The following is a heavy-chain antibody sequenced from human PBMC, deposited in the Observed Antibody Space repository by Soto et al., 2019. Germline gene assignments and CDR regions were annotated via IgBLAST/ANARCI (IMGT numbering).Heavy chain of an antibody. CDR3: ARGGLIMTTVTRRPQTAKNWFDP. CDR1: GYSFTSYW. Sequence: PGESLKISCKGSGYSFTSYWIGWVRQMPGKGLEWMGIIYPGDSDTRYSPSFQGQVTISADKSISTAYLQWSSLKASDTAMYYCARGGLIMTTVTRRPQTAKNWFDPWGQGTLVTVSS. D-gene: IGHD4-4*01. J-gene: IGHJ5*02. CDR2: IYPGDSDT. V-gene: IGHV5-51*01.